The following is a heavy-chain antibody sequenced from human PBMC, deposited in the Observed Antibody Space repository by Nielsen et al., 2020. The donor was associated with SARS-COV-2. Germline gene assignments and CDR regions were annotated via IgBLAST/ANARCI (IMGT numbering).Heavy chain of an antibody. D-gene: IGHD3-22*01. CDR3: ARGGVDDSSGYYFDY. CDR1: GFTFSSYG. CDR2: IWYDGSNK. Sequence: GESLKISCAASGFTFSSYGMHWVRQAPGKGLEWVAVIWYDGSNKYYADSVKGRFTISRDNSKNTLYLQMNSLRAEDTAVYYCARGGVDDSSGYYFDYWGQGTLVTVSS. J-gene: IGHJ4*02. V-gene: IGHV3-33*01.